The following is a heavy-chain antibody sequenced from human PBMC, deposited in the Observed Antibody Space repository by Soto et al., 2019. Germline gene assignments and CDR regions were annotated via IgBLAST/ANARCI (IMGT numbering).Heavy chain of an antibody. Sequence: GGPMRLSWDASGFTCSGLSMNWVRQVPGKGLEWVASISSGSSDTWYADSVKGRFIISRDNAQNSLFLQMNTLRPEDTAMYYCARVAYWGPGTQVTVSS. V-gene: IGHV3-21*01. CDR3: ARVAY. CDR2: ISSGSSDT. J-gene: IGHJ4*02. CDR1: GFTCSGLS.